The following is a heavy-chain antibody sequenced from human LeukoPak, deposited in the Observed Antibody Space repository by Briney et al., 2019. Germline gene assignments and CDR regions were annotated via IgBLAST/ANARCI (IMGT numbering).Heavy chain of an antibody. CDR3: AGGNSGAFDI. D-gene: IGHD4-23*01. Sequence: GGSLRLSCAASGFTFSSYAMHWVRQAPGKGLEWVAVISYDGSNKYYADSVKGRFTISRDNAKNSLYLQMNSLRAEDTAVYYCAGGNSGAFDIWGQGTMVTVSS. V-gene: IGHV3-30*04. CDR2: ISYDGSNK. CDR1: GFTFSSYA. J-gene: IGHJ3*02.